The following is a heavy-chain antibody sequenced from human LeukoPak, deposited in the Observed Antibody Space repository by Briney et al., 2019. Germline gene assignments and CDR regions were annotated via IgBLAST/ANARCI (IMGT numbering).Heavy chain of an antibody. D-gene: IGHD3-10*01. V-gene: IGHV1-46*01. CDR1: GYTFTSYY. Sequence: ASVKVSCKASGYTFTSYYMHWVRQAPGQGLEWMGLINPSGSSTSYAQKFQGRVTMTRDMSTSTVYMELSSLRSEDTAVYYCATRSAITMVRGIMSYWGQGTLVTVSS. CDR2: INPSGSST. CDR3: ATRSAITMVRGIMSY. J-gene: IGHJ4*02.